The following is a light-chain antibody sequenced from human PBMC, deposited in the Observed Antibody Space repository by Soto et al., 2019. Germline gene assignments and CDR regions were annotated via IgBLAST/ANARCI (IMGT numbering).Light chain of an antibody. CDR2: ATS. CDR3: QQYVGSLIT. J-gene: IGKJ5*01. V-gene: IGKV3-20*01. CDR1: QTVSSTY. Sequence: EIVLAQSPGTRSVSRGKRATLSCRASQTVSSTYLAWYQQRPGQAPRLLIYATSSRATGIPERFSGSGSGTDFTLTISRLEPEDFAVYYCQQYVGSLITFGQGTRLEIK.